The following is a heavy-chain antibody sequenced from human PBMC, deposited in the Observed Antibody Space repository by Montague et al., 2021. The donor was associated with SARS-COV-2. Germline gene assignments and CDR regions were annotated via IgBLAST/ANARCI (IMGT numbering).Heavy chain of an antibody. Sequence: PALVKPTQTLTLTCTFSGFSLSTSGMCVSWIRQPPGKALEWLARIDWDDDKYYSTSLKTRLTISKDTSNNQVVLTMTNTDPVDTATYYCARRTYDILTGYDYGMDVWGQGTTVTVSS. CDR3: ARRTYDILTGYDYGMDV. J-gene: IGHJ6*02. V-gene: IGHV2-70*11. CDR2: IDWDDDK. CDR1: GFSLSTSGMC. D-gene: IGHD3-9*01.